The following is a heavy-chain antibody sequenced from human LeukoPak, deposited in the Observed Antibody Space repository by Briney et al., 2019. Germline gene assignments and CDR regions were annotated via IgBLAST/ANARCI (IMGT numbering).Heavy chain of an antibody. CDR3: ARSLSGMDAFDI. Sequence: SQTLSLTCTVSGDSISRGRYYWSWIRQPAGKGLEWIGRIYTTGSSNYNPSLKSRVTISVDTSKNQFSLKLSSVTAADTAVYYCARSLSGMDAFDIWGQGTMVTVSS. D-gene: IGHD3-10*01. V-gene: IGHV4-61*02. CDR1: GDSISRGRYY. J-gene: IGHJ3*02. CDR2: IYTTGSS.